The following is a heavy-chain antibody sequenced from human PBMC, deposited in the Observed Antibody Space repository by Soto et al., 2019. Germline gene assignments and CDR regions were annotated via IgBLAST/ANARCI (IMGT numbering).Heavy chain of an antibody. J-gene: IGHJ4*02. V-gene: IGHV4-34*01. CDR2: INHSGST. CDR3: LLGSGWKDFAY. Sequence: SETLSLTCAVYGGSFSGYYWTWIRQPPGTGLEWIGEINHSGSTNYNPSLKSRVTISVDTSNNQFSLTLKYVTAADTAVYYCLLGSGWKDFAYWGKGTLVTVSS. CDR1: GGSFSGYY. D-gene: IGHD3-22*01.